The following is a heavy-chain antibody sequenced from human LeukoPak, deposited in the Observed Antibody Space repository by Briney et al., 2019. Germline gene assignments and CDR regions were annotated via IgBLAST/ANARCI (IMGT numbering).Heavy chain of an antibody. Sequence: GSLRLSCAASGFPFTSFWMSWVRQAPGKGLEWVANIKQDGGEIYYVDSVKGRFTISRDNAKNSLYLQMNRLRAEDTAMYYCARQAATMGRYFFDYWGQGTLVTVSS. CDR3: ARQAATMGRYFFDY. D-gene: IGHD2-2*01. CDR2: IKQDGGEI. CDR1: GFPFTSFW. J-gene: IGHJ4*02. V-gene: IGHV3-7*03.